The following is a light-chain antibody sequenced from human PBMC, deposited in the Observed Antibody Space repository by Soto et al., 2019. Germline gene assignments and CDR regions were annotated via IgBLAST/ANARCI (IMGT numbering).Light chain of an antibody. Sequence: DIQMTQSPSTLTASVGDRVTITCRASQSISIWLAWYQQKPGKAPKLLIYKASTLKTGVPSRFSGSGSGTEFTLTISSLQPDDFATYYCQQYNSPETFGQGTKVEIK. CDR2: KAS. J-gene: IGKJ1*01. CDR3: QQYNSPET. V-gene: IGKV1-5*03. CDR1: QSISIW.